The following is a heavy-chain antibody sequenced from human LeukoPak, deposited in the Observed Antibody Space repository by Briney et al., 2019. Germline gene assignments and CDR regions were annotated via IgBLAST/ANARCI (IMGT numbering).Heavy chain of an antibody. D-gene: IGHD3-22*01. Sequence: SETLSLTCTVSGGSISSYYWSWIRQPPGKGLEWIGYIYYSGSTNYSPSLRSRGTISVDTSKNEFSLKLRSVTAADTAEYYCARVTGYMIEDYFDYWGQGTLVTVSS. CDR3: ARVTGYMIEDYFDY. J-gene: IGHJ4*02. CDR2: IYYSGST. CDR1: GGSISSYY. V-gene: IGHV4-59*01.